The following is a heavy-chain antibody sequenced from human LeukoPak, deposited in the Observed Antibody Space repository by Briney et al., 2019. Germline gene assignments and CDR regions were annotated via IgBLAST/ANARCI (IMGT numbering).Heavy chain of an antibody. CDR1: GGSISSYY. D-gene: IGHD3-10*01. J-gene: IGHJ6*03. CDR2: IYYSGST. CDR3: ARYGSGWLRGYYYYMDV. Sequence: SETLSLTCTVSGGSISSYYWSWIRQPPGKGLEWIGYIYYSGSTNYNPSLKSRVTISVDTSKNQFSLKLSSVTAADTAVYYCARYGSGWLRGYYYYMDVWGKGTTVTVSS. V-gene: IGHV4-59*01.